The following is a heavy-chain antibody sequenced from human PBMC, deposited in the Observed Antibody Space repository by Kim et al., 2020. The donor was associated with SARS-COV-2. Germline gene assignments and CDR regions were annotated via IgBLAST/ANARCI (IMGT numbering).Heavy chain of an antibody. D-gene: IGHD6-6*01. CDR1: GFTFRA. V-gene: IGHV3-23*01. J-gene: IGHJ4*02. CDR2: INGAKT. CDR3: VKEGQLGYFDH. Sequence: GGSLRLSCAASGFTFRAMGWVRQAPGKGLEWVSTINGAKTYHADSVKGRFTISRDNSKNTLYLQMNSLRAEDTALYYCVKEGQLGYFDHWGQGTLVTVSS.